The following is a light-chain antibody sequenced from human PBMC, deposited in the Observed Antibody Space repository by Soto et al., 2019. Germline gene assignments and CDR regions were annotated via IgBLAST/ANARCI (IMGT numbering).Light chain of an antibody. J-gene: IGKJ5*01. CDR3: QQCHATPFT. Sequence: AIRMTQSPSSLSASTGDRVTITCRASQGISSYLAWYQQKPGKAPKLLIYAASTLQSGVPSRFSGSGSGTDFTLTITTLQPEDVGIYYCQQCHATPFTFGQGTRLEI. CDR2: AAS. V-gene: IGKV1-8*01. CDR1: QGISSY.